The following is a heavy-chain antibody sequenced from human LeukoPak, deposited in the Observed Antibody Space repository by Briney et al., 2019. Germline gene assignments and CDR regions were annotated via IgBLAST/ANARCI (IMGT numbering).Heavy chain of an antibody. D-gene: IGHD3-16*01. CDR3: ARVEGGTLYFDY. CDR1: GGTFSSYA. V-gene: IGHV1-69*01. J-gene: IGHJ4*02. Sequence: SVKVSCKASGGTFSSYAISWVRQAPGQGLEWMGGIIPIFGTANYAQKFQGRVTITADESTSTAYMELSSLRSEDTAVYYCARVEGGTLYFDYWGQGTLVTVSS. CDR2: IIPIFGTA.